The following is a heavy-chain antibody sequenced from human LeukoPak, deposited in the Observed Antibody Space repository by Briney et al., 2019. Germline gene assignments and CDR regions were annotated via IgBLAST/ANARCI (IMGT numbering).Heavy chain of an antibody. Sequence: SETLSLTCAVYGGSFSGYYWSWIRQPPGKGLEWIGEINHSGSTNYNPSLKSRVTISVDMSKNQFSLKLSSVTAADTAVYYCARGPLKKYNWNYANYWGQGTLVTVSS. V-gene: IGHV4-34*01. CDR3: ARGPLKKYNWNYANY. CDR2: INHSGST. J-gene: IGHJ4*02. CDR1: GGSFSGYY. D-gene: IGHD1-7*01.